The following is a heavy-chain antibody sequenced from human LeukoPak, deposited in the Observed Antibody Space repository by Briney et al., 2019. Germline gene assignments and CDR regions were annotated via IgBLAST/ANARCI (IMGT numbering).Heavy chain of an antibody. CDR3: ARVNCSGGSCYPYLDY. CDR1: GYTFTSYG. Sequence: ASVKVSCKASGYTFTSYGISWVRQAPGQGLEWMGWISAYNGNTNYAQKLQGRVTMTTDTSTSTAYMELRSLRSDDTAVYYCARVNCSGGSCYPYLDYWGQGTLVTVSS. D-gene: IGHD2-15*01. J-gene: IGHJ4*02. V-gene: IGHV1-18*01. CDR2: ISAYNGNT.